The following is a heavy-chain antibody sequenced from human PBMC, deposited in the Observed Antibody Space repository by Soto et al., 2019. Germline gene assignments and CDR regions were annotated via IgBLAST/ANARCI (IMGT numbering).Heavy chain of an antibody. D-gene: IGHD3-3*01. CDR3: ARGGYDFWSGYYRWFDP. CDR2: INHSGSI. CDR1: GGSFSGYY. V-gene: IGHV4-34*01. Sequence: QVQLQQWGAGLLKPSETLSLTCAVYGGSFSGYYWCWIRQPPGKGLEWIGEINHSGSINYNPSLKSRVTISVDTSKHQFSLKLSSVTAADTAVYYCARGGYDFWSGYYRWFDPWGQGTLVTVSS. J-gene: IGHJ5*02.